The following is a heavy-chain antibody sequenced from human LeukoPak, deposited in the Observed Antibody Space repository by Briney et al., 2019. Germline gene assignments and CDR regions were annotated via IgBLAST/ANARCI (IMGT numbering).Heavy chain of an antibody. D-gene: IGHD2-15*01. CDR1: GFTFSSYE. CDR3: ARDGDEHCSGGSCYTRPFDY. CDR2: ISSSGSTI. V-gene: IGHV3-48*03. J-gene: IGHJ4*02. Sequence: GGSLRLSCAASGFTFSSYEMNWVRQAPGKGLEWVSYISSSGSTIYYADSVKGRFTISRDNAKNSLYLQMNSLRAEDTAVYYCARDGDEHCSGGSCYTRPFDYWGQGTLVTVSS.